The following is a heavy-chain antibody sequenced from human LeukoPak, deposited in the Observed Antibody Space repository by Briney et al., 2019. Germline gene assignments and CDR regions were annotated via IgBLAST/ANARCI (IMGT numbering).Heavy chain of an antibody. D-gene: IGHD3-22*01. Sequence: SETLSLTCTVSDGSISSYYWSWIRQPPGKGLEWIGYVDYSGTTKYNPSLESRVTMSIDMSKNQFTLNLSSVTAADTAVYYCARGAYLYYFDTSGYQIDYWGQGTLVTVSS. CDR2: VDYSGTT. CDR3: ARGAYLYYFDTSGYQIDY. V-gene: IGHV4-59*01. CDR1: DGSISSYY. J-gene: IGHJ4*02.